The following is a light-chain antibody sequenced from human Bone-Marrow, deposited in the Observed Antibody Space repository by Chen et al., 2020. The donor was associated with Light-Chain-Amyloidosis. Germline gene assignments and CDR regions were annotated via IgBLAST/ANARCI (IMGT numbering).Light chain of an antibody. CDR3: ATWDDSLKV. CDR2: SND. Sequence: SVLTQPPSASGTPGQRVTISCSGSSPNIGRNTVNWYQQLPGTAPKLLMFSNDQRPSGVPDRFSGSKSGTSASLAISGLQSEDEAEYYCATWDDSLKVIGGGTKLTVL. J-gene: IGLJ3*02. V-gene: IGLV1-44*01. CDR1: SPNIGRNT.